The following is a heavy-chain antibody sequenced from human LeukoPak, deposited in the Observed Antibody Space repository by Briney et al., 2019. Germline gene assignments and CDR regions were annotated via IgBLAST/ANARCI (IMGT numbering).Heavy chain of an antibody. CDR2: IYYSGTT. J-gene: IGHJ4*02. V-gene: IGHV4-59*11. D-gene: IGHD1-26*01. Sequence: PSEILSLTCSVSGDSMNSHYWSWIRLTPGKGLEWLGQIYYSGTTNYNPSLKSRVTLSVDRSKNQFSLKLTSVTAADTAVYYCARDIREVGATLYFDYWGQGTLVTVSS. CDR3: ARDIREVGATLYFDY. CDR1: GDSMNSHY.